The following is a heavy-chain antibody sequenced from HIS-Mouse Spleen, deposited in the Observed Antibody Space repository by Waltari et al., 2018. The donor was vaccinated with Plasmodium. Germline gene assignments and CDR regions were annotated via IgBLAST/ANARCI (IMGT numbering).Heavy chain of an antibody. CDR1: GFTFSSYW. D-gene: IGHD6-13*01. CDR3: ASSWYWYFDL. CDR2: IKQDGSEK. J-gene: IGHJ2*01. Sequence: EVQLVESGGGLVQPGGSLRLSCAAPGFTFSSYWMSWVRQAPGKWLEWVANIKQDGSEKYYVDSVKGRFTISRDNAKNSLYLQMNSLRAEDTAVYYCASSWYWYFDLWGRGTLVTVSS. V-gene: IGHV3-7*01.